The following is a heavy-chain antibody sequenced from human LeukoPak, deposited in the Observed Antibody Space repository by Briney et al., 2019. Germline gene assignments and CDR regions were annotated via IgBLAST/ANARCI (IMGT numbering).Heavy chain of an antibody. Sequence: SETLSLTCTVSGGSISSYYWSWIRQPAGKGLEWIGRIYTSGSTNYNPSLKSRVTISVDTSKNQFSLKLSSVTAADTAVYYCARGYYYDSSGYFPTFDYWGQGTLVTVSS. CDR2: IYTSGST. CDR1: GGSISSYY. J-gene: IGHJ4*02. D-gene: IGHD3-22*01. V-gene: IGHV4-4*07. CDR3: ARGYYYDSSGYFPTFDY.